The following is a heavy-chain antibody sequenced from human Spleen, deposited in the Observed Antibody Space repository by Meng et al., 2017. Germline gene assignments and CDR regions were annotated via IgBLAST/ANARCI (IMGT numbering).Heavy chain of an antibody. CDR1: GFSLSTSGVG. J-gene: IGHJ4*02. D-gene: IGHD3-3*01. Sequence: SGPTLVKPTQTLTLTCTFSGFSLSTSGVGVGWIRQPPGKALEWLALIYWDDDQRNSPSLKSRLSITKDTSKKQVVLTMTNVDPMDTATYYCAHRLQLGFLEWLLPYFDYWGQGTLVTVSS. CDR3: AHRLQLGFLEWLLPYFDY. CDR2: IYWDDDQ. V-gene: IGHV2-5*02.